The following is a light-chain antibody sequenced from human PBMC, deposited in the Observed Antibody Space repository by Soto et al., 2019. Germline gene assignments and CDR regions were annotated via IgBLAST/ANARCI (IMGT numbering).Light chain of an antibody. CDR1: QSVSNN. CDR3: QQYSNWPRT. Sequence: EIVMTQSPATLSVSPGERATLSCRASQSVSNNLAWYQQKPGQAPRLLIDGASTRATGIPARFSGSGSGTYFILTISSLQSEDFAVYYCQQYSNWPRTFGQGTKLEIK. J-gene: IGKJ2*01. CDR2: GAS. V-gene: IGKV3-15*01.